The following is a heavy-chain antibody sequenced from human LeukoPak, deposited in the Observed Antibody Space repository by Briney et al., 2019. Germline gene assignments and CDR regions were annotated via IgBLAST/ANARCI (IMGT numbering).Heavy chain of an antibody. J-gene: IGHJ4*02. CDR2: LYSGGST. Sequence: PGGSLRLSCAASGFTVSTNYMSWVRQAPGKGLEWVSVLYSGGSTYYADSVQGRFTISRDNSKNTLYLQMNSLRAEDTAVYYCARRAGAYSHPYDYWGQGTLVTVSS. V-gene: IGHV3-66*04. D-gene: IGHD4/OR15-4a*01. CDR3: ARRAGAYSHPYDY. CDR1: GFTVSTNY.